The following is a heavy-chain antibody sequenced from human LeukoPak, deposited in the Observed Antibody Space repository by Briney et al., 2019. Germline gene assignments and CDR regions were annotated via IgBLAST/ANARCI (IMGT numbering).Heavy chain of an antibody. J-gene: IGHJ4*02. V-gene: IGHV3-23*01. Sequence: PGGSLRLSCAASGFTFSSCAMSWVRQAPGKGLEWVSAISTSGGRTFYADSVKGRFTISRDNSKNTLYLQMNSLKAEDTAIYYCAKDPTDFGSSGQTYFDYWGQGTLVTVSS. CDR1: GFTFSSCA. CDR3: AKDPTDFGSSGQTYFDY. D-gene: IGHD3-22*01. CDR2: ISTSGGRT.